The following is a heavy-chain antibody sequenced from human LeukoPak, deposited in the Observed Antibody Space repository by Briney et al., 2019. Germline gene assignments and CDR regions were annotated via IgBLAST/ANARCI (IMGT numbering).Heavy chain of an antibody. V-gene: IGHV1-69*13. J-gene: IGHJ4*02. D-gene: IGHD6-19*01. CDR3: AREGEMIAVAGNLLFDY. CDR2: IIPIFGTA. Sequence: GASVKVSCKAFGGTFSSYAISWVRQAPGQGLEWMGGIIPIFGTANYAQKFQGRVTITADESTSTAYMELSSLRSEDTAVYYCAREGEMIAVAGNLLFDYWGQGTLVTVSS. CDR1: GGTFSSYA.